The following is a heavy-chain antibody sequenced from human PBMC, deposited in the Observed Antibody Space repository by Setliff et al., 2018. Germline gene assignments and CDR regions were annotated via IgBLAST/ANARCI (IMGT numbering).Heavy chain of an antibody. Sequence: SGPTLVNPTETLTLTCTVSGFSLSNARMGVSWIRQPPGKALEWLAHIFSNDEKSYSTSLKSRLTISKDTSKSQVVLTMTNMDPVDTATYYCARIYCSGWYWDNLYYFDYWGQGTLVTVSS. CDR1: GFSLSNARMG. CDR2: IFSNDEK. CDR3: ARIYCSGWYWDNLYYFDY. D-gene: IGHD6-19*01. J-gene: IGHJ4*02. V-gene: IGHV2-26*01.